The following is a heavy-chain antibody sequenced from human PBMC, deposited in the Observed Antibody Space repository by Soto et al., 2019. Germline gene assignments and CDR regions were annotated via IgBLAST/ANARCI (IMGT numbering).Heavy chain of an antibody. Sequence: QVQLQESGPGLVKPSQTLSLTCTVSGGSISSGGYYWSWIRQHPGKGLEWIGYIHYIGSIYYNPSLKSRVTISVDTSKNEFSQKLSSVTAADTAVDYCARDIRFRGFYGMDVWAKGTTVTVSS. CDR2: IHYIGSI. V-gene: IGHV4-31*03. D-gene: IGHD3-10*01. J-gene: IGHJ6*04. CDR1: GGSISSGGYY. CDR3: ARDIRFRGFYGMDV.